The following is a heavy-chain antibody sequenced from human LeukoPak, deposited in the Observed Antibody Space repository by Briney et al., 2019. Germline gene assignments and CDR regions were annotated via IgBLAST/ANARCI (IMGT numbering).Heavy chain of an antibody. V-gene: IGHV4-38-2*02. Sequence: SETLSLTCSVSGYSISSGYYWGWVRQAPGKGLEGIGEINHSGSTNYNPSLKSRVTISVDTSKNQFSLKLSSVTAADTAVYYCARVPLRVAARPYYFDYWGQGTLVTVSS. CDR3: ARVPLRVAARPYYFDY. CDR2: INHSGST. J-gene: IGHJ4*02. D-gene: IGHD6-6*01. CDR1: GYSISSGYY.